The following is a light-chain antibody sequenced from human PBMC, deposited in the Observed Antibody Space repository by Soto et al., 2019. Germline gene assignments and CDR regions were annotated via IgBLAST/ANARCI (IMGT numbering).Light chain of an antibody. J-gene: IGKJ5*01. V-gene: IGKV3D-15*01. CDR1: QTVNSN. CDR2: GAS. Sequence: EIVLTQSPGTLSLSPGERATLSCRASQTVNSNLAWYQQKPGQAPRLLIYGASSRATGIPDRFSGSGSGTEFTLTISSLQSEDFAVYYCQQYNKWPPITFGQGTRLEI. CDR3: QQYNKWPPIT.